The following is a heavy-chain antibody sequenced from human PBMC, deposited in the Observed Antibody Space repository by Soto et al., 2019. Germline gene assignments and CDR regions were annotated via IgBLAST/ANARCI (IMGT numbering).Heavy chain of an antibody. Sequence: SETLSLTCTVSSSSISSYYWSWIRQPPGKGLEWIGYIYYSGSTNYNPSLKSRVTISVDTSKNQFSLKLSSVTAADTAVYYCARSYYYGSSGSHHAAFDIWGQGTMVTVS. CDR1: SSSISSYY. CDR3: ARSYYYGSSGSHHAAFDI. V-gene: IGHV4-59*01. J-gene: IGHJ3*02. CDR2: IYYSGST. D-gene: IGHD3-22*01.